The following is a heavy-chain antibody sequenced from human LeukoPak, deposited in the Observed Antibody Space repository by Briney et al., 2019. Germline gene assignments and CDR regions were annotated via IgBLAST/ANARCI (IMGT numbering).Heavy chain of an antibody. Sequence: EASVKVSCKASGYTFTSYDINWVRQATGQGLEWMGWMSPNSGNTGYAQKFQGRVTMTRNTSISTAYMELSSLRSEDTAVYYCARGITIFGVVTHYYYYGMDVWGQGTTVTVSS. D-gene: IGHD3-3*01. CDR2: MSPNSGNT. V-gene: IGHV1-8*01. J-gene: IGHJ6*02. CDR1: GYTFTSYD. CDR3: ARGITIFGVVTHYYYYGMDV.